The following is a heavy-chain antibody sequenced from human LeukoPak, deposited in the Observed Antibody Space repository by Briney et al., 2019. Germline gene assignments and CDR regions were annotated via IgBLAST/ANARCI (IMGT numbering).Heavy chain of an antibody. Sequence: SQTLSLTCAVSGGSISSGGYSWSWIRQPPGKGLEWIGYIYHSGSTYHNPSLKSRVTISVDRSKNQFSLKLSSVTAADTAVYYCARDTGTMVDYWGQGTLVTVSS. J-gene: IGHJ4*02. CDR1: GGSISSGGYS. V-gene: IGHV4-30-2*01. CDR2: IYHSGST. CDR3: ARDTGTMVDY. D-gene: IGHD1-7*01.